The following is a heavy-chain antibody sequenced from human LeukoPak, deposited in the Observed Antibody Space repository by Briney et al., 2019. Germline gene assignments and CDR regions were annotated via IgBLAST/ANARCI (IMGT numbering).Heavy chain of an antibody. CDR1: GFTFSDYY. CDR2: ISSSGSTI. D-gene: IGHD3-10*01. J-gene: IGHJ4*02. Sequence: GGSLRLSCAASGFTFSDYYMSWIRQAPGKGLEWVSYISSSGSTIYYADSVKGRFTISRDNAKNSLYLQMNSLRAEDTAVYYCASTQQRITMVRGTTERDYYFDYWGQGTLVTVSS. V-gene: IGHV3-11*01. CDR3: ASTQQRITMVRGTTERDYYFDY.